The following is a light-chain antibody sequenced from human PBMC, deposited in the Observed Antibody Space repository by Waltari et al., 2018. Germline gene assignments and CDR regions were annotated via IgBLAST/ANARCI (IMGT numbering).Light chain of an antibody. CDR3: SSYASRSTPV. V-gene: IGLV2-14*03. CDR2: DGT. Sequence: QSALTQPASVSGSPGQSIYISCTGTNSPTGAYTYVSWYQQHPGEPPKLLIYDGTNRPSGLSDRFSGSTSGNTASLTISWLQAEDEAVYYCSSYASRSTPVFGSGTKVTV. CDR1: NSPTGAYTY. J-gene: IGLJ1*01.